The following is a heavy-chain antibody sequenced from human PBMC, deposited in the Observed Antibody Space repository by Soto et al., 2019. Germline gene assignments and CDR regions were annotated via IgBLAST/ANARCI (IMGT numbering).Heavy chain of an antibody. CDR1: GGSISSGGYY. CDR3: ARDVGSSASVLDNWFDP. D-gene: IGHD6-6*01. J-gene: IGHJ5*02. V-gene: IGHV4-31*03. CDR2: IYYSGST. Sequence: QVQLQESGPGLVKPSQTLSLTCTVSGGSISSGGYYWSWIRQHPGKGLEWIGYIYYSGSTYYNPSLESRVTISGDTSKNQFSLKLSSVTAADTAVYYCARDVGSSASVLDNWFDPWGQGTLVTVSS.